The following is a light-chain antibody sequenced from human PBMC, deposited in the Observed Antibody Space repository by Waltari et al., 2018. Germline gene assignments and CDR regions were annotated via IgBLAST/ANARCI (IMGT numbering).Light chain of an antibody. CDR1: QSVSIW. V-gene: IGKV1-5*03. J-gene: IGKJ1*01. CDR3: QQYNSYSRA. Sequence: DIQMTQSPSTLSASVGDRVTITCRASQSVSIWLAWYQQKPGKAPTLLIYKASTLEGGVPSSVSGSGSGTEFTLASSSLQPDDCATYYCQQYNSYSRAVGQGTKVEI. CDR2: KAS.